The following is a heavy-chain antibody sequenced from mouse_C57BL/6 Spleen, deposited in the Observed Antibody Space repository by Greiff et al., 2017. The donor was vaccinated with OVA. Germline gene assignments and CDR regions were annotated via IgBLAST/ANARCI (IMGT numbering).Heavy chain of an antibody. CDR1: GYTFTSYW. Sequence: QVQLQQPGAELVKPGASVKLSCKASGYTFTSYWMHWVKQRPGQGLEWIGMIHPNSGSTNYNEKFKSKATLTVDKSSSTAYMKLSSLTSEDSAVYYCARGPYGSSYGYAMDYWGQGTSVTVSS. CDR2: IHPNSGST. D-gene: IGHD1-1*01. CDR3: ARGPYGSSYGYAMDY. J-gene: IGHJ4*01. V-gene: IGHV1-64*01.